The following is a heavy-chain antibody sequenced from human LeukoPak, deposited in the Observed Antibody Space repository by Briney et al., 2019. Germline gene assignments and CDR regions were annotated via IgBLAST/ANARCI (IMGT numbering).Heavy chain of an antibody. CDR2: IYYSGST. J-gene: IGHJ3*02. V-gene: IGHV4-31*03. Sequence: SETLSLTCTVSGGSISSGGYYWSWIRQHPGKGLEWIGYIYYSGSTYYNPSLKSRVTISVDTSKNQFSLKLSSVTAADTAVYYCARARTRITIFGVDAFDIWGQGTMVTVSS. D-gene: IGHD3-3*01. CDR1: GGSISSGGYY. CDR3: ARARTRITIFGVDAFDI.